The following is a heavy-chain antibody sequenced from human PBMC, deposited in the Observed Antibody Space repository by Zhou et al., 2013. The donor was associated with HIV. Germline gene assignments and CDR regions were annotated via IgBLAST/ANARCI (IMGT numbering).Heavy chain of an antibody. J-gene: IGHJ3*02. CDR2: ISAYNGDT. Sequence: QVQLVQSGAEVKKPGASVKVSCKASGYTFTTYGINWVRQAPGQGLEWMGWISAYNGDTDYAQNLQGRVTMTTDTSTSTAYMELSSLRSEDTAVYYCARVAVLMVYAHAFDIWGQGTMVTVSS. D-gene: IGHD2-8*01. CDR3: ARVAVLMVYAHAFDI. V-gene: IGHV1-18*01. CDR1: GYTFTTYG.